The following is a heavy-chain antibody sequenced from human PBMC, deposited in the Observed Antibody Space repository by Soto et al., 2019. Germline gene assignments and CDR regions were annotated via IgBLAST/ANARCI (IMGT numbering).Heavy chain of an antibody. J-gene: IGHJ3*02. D-gene: IGHD3-10*01. CDR3: ASKVGELLADVFDI. Sequence: PSETLSRTCTLPGGSNSSGDYYRSWIRQPPGKGLEWIGYIYYSGSTYYNPSLKSRVTMSVDKSKNQFSLKMTSVTAADTGVYYCASKVGELLADVFDIWFRGTVVTVSS. CDR2: IYYSGST. V-gene: IGHV4-30-4*01. CDR1: GGSNSSGDYY.